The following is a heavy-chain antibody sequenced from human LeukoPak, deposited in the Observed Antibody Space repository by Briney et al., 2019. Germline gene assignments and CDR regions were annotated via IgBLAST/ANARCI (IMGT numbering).Heavy chain of an antibody. CDR1: GDSISSYY. Sequence: SETLSLTCTVSGDSISSYYWSWIRQPPGKGLEWIGYIYYSGSTNYNPSLKSRVTISVDTSKNQLSLRVSSVAASDTAVYYWARVNYYDSSGTDYWGQGTLVTVSS. V-gene: IGHV4-59*01. J-gene: IGHJ4*02. CDR3: ARVNYYDSSGTDY. D-gene: IGHD3-22*01. CDR2: IYYSGST.